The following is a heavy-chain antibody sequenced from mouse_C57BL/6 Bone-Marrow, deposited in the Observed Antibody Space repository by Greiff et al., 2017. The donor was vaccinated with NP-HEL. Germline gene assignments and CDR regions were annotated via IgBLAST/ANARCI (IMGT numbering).Heavy chain of an antibody. CDR1: GFNIKDDY. V-gene: IGHV14-4*01. CDR2: IDPENGDT. J-gene: IGHJ1*03. CDR3: TTWGYFDV. Sequence: EVKLVESVAELVRPGASVKLSCTASGFNIKDDYMHWVKQRPEQGLEWIGWIDPENGDTEYASKFQGKATITADTSSNTAYLQLSSLTSEDTAVYYCTTWGYFDVWGTGTTVTVSS.